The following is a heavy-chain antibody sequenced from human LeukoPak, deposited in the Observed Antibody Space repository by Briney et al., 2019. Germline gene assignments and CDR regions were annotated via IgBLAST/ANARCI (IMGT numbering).Heavy chain of an antibody. J-gene: IGHJ5*02. V-gene: IGHV3-30*04. D-gene: IGHD2-21*01. CDR2: ISYDGSNK. CDR3: TIVVVKKIGPNWFDP. Sequence: GGSLRLSCAASGFTFSSYAVHWVRQAPGKGLEWVAVISYDGSNKYYADSVKGRFTISRDNSKNTLYLQMNSLRAEDTAVYYCTIVVVKKIGPNWFDPWGQGTLVTVSS. CDR1: GFTFSSYA.